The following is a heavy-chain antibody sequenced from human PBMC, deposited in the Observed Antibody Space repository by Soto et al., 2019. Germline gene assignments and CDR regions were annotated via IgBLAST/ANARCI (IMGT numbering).Heavy chain of an antibody. Sequence: GGSLRLSCIASGFTFRDYAIIWVRQAPGKGLECLSGISGRADATHYAASVKGRFTISRDNSRNTAYLDMKNLRDEDTALYYCAKEITSCCYPGLASWGQGTPVTVSS. V-gene: IGHV3-23*01. CDR1: GFTFRDYA. CDR2: ISGRADAT. CDR3: AKEITSCCYPGLAS. J-gene: IGHJ4*02. D-gene: IGHD2-2*01.